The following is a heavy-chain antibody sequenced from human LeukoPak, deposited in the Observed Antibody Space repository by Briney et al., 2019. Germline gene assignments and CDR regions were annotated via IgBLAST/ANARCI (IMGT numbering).Heavy chain of an antibody. CDR1: GFTFSSYG. D-gene: IGHD5-18*01. CDR2: IRYDGSNK. V-gene: IGHV3-30*02. CDR3: AKAEGSAMVWGAFDY. J-gene: IGHJ4*02. Sequence: PGRSLRLSCAASGFTFSSYGMHWVRQAPGKGLEWVAFIRYDGSNKYYADSVKGRFTISRDNSKNTLYLQMNSLRAEDTAVYYCAKAEGSAMVWGAFDYWGQGTLVTVSS.